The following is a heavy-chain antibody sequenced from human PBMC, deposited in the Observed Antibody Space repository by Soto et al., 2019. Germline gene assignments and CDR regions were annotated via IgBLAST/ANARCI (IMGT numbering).Heavy chain of an antibody. CDR2: INSDGST. CDR1: GFLVNSAY. D-gene: IGHD5-18*01. V-gene: IGHV3-53*01. Sequence: EVQLVESGGGLIPPGGSLRLSCAASGFLVNSAYMTWVRQAPGKGLEWLSMINSDGSTLYAESVKGRFTSSRDNSKNRLELQMNSLRAEDTAMYYCARSGYSFAWGYWGQGTLVIVTS. CDR3: ARSGYSFAWGY. J-gene: IGHJ4*02.